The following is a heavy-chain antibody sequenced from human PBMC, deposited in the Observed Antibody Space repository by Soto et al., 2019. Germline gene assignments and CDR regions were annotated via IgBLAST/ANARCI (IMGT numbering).Heavy chain of an antibody. J-gene: IGHJ4*02. CDR1: GASIRDGDYY. V-gene: IGHV4-30-4*01. Sequence: SETLSLTCSVSGASIRDGDYYWRWLRQPPGKGPEWIGIIDYTGGTHYNPTLTAAVSMSVDTSAHQFSLKAHFVTAAASAVYYYARVGYGGSGRGYYFDFWGPGILVTVSS. CDR3: ARVGYGGSGRGYYFDF. CDR2: IDYTGGT. D-gene: IGHD4-17*01.